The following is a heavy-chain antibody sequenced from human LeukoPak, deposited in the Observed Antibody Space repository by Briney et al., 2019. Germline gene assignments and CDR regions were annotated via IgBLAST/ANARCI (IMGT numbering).Heavy chain of an antibody. D-gene: IGHD1-20*01. Sequence: GGSLRLSCEASGFTFSSYGMHWVRQAPGKGLEWVAFIRYDGSNKYYADSVKGRFTISRDNSKNTLYLQMNSLRAEDTAVYYCARGGGRITGTAFDYWGQGTLVTVSS. J-gene: IGHJ4*02. CDR3: ARGGGRITGTAFDY. CDR2: IRYDGSNK. V-gene: IGHV3-30*02. CDR1: GFTFSSYG.